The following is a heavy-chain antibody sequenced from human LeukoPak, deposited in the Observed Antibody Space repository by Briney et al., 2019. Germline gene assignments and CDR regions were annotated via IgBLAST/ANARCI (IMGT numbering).Heavy chain of an antibody. CDR1: GFTFSDYT. CDR2: ISTSSSTI. Sequence: GGSLRLACAVSGFTFSDYTMTWVRQAPGKGLEWVSYISTSSSTIYYADSVKGRFTISRANTKNALYLQMNSLRAEDTAVYYCARVPSGYTLGYGYYYYYMDVWGKGTTVTVSS. CDR3: ARVPSGYTLGYGYYYYYMDV. D-gene: IGHD5-18*01. V-gene: IGHV3-48*04. J-gene: IGHJ6*03.